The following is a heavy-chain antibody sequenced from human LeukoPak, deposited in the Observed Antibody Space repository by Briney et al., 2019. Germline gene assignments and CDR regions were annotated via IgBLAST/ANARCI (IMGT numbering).Heavy chain of an antibody. CDR1: GYTFTGYY. CDR2: INPNSGGA. J-gene: IGHJ4*02. D-gene: IGHD2-15*01. CDR3: ARTLRGVVAAPLGY. V-gene: IGHV1-2*02. Sequence: ASVKVSCKASGYTFTGYYMHGVRQAPGQGLEWMGWINPNSGGANYAQKFQGRVTMTRDTSISTVYMELSRLRSDDTAVYYCARTLRGVVAAPLGYWGQGTLVTVSS.